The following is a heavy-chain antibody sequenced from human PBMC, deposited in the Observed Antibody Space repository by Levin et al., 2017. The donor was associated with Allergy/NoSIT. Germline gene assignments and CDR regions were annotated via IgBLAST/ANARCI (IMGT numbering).Heavy chain of an antibody. V-gene: IGHV1-2*02. CDR3: ARGGWGSSSWYVFNY. D-gene: IGHD6-13*01. CDR1: GYTFTGYY. CDR2: INPNSGGT. J-gene: IGHJ4*02. Sequence: ASVKVSCKASGYTFTGYYMYWVRQAPGQGLEWMGWINPNSGGTNYAQKFQGRVTMTRDTSISTAYMELSRLRSDDTAVYYCARGGWGSSSWYVFNYWGQGTLVTVSS.